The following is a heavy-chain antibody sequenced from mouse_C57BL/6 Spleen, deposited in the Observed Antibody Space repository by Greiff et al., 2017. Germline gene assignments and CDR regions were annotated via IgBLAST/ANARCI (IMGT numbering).Heavy chain of an antibody. V-gene: IGHV5-12*01. CDR2: ISNGGGST. D-gene: IGHD1-1*01. Sequence: EVMLVESGGGLVQPGGSLKLSCAASGFTFSDYYMYWVRQTPEKRLEWVAYISNGGGSTYYPDTVKGRFTISRDNAKNTLYLQMSRLKSEDTAMYYCAKPYSSSEYCAMDDWGKGTSVTVSS. CDR3: AKPYSSSEYCAMDD. J-gene: IGHJ4*01. CDR1: GFTFSDYY.